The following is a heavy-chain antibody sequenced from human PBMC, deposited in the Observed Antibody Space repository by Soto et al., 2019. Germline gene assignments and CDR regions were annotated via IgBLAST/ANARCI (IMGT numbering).Heavy chain of an antibody. Sequence: QVQLVQSGAEVKKPGSSVKVSCKASGGTFSSYTISWVRQAPGQGLEWMGRIIPILGIANYAQKFQGRVTITADKSTSTADMELSSLRSEDTAVYYCARGEGYYGMDVWGQGTTVTVSS. V-gene: IGHV1-69*02. CDR1: GGTFSSYT. D-gene: IGHD3-10*01. CDR2: IIPILGIA. CDR3: ARGEGYYGMDV. J-gene: IGHJ6*02.